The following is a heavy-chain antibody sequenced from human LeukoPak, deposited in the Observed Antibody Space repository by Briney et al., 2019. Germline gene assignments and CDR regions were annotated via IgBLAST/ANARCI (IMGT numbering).Heavy chain of an antibody. D-gene: IGHD1-7*01. J-gene: IGHJ4*02. CDR3: ARGILELPYYFDY. CDR1: GYSFTSYW. Sequence: TGESLKISCKGSGYSFTSYWIGWVRQMPGKGLEWMGIIYPGDSDTRYSPPFQGQVTISADKSISTAYLQWSSLKASDTAMYYCARGILELPYYFDYWGQGTLVTVSS. CDR2: IYPGDSDT. V-gene: IGHV5-51*01.